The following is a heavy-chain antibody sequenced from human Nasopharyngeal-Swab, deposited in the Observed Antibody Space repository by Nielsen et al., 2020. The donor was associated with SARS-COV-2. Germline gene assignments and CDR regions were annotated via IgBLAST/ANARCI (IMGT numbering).Heavy chain of an antibody. CDR2: IYYNGNT. Sequence: SETLSLTCTVSGDSIAYNTFYWGWTRQPPGKGLDWIGKIYYNGNTYQNPYLKSRLTISVDKSKNQFSLQLSSVTAADTAVYYCVRSSSWYYFDSCAQGTQVTVSS. CDR1: GDSIAYNTFY. CDR3: VRSSSWYYFDS. V-gene: IGHV4-39*01. D-gene: IGHD6-13*01. J-gene: IGHJ4*02.